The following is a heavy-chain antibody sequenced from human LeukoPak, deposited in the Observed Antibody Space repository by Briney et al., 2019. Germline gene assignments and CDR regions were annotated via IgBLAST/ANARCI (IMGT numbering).Heavy chain of an antibody. CDR3: AKRGNPAVGHHYLDV. CDR2: ITLSGGST. D-gene: IGHD2-2*01. Sequence: GGSLRLSCAASGFTFSSYDMSWVSQAPGKGLEWVSSITLSGGSTFYADSVKGRFTISRDNSKNTLYLQMNSLGAEDTAVYYCAKRGNPAVGHHYLDVWGEGITVSVSS. V-gene: IGHV3-23*01. CDR1: GFTFSSYD. J-gene: IGHJ6*03.